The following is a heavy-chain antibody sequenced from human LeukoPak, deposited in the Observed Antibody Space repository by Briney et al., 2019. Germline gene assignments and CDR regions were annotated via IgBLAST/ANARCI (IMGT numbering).Heavy chain of an antibody. CDR1: GGTFSSYA. CDR2: IIPIFGIA. J-gene: IGHJ6*02. V-gene: IGHV1-69*04. D-gene: IGHD2-2*01. Sequence: SVKVSCKASGGTFSSYAISWVRQAPGQGLEWMGRIIPIFGIADYAQKFQGRVTITADKSTSTAYMELSSLRSEDTAVYYCARGCSSTSCYYYYGMDVWGQGTTVTVSS. CDR3: ARGCSSTSCYYYYGMDV.